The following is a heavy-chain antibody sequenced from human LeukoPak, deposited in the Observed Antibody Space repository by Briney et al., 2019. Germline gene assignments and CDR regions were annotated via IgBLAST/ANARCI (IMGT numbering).Heavy chain of an antibody. J-gene: IGHJ3*02. CDR2: IKQDGSEK. Sequence: GGSLRLSCAASGFSFSSYWMSWVRQAPGKGLEWVANIKQDGSEKYYVDSVKGRFTISRDNAKNSLYLQMNSLRAEDTAVYYCARAVLVVVAATRLGAFDIWGQGTMVTVSS. D-gene: IGHD2-15*01. V-gene: IGHV3-7*01. CDR3: ARAVLVVVAATRLGAFDI. CDR1: GFSFSSYW.